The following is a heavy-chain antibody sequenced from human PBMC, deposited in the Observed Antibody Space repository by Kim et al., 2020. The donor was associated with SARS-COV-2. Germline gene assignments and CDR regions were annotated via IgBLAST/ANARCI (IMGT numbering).Heavy chain of an antibody. Sequence: RFTISRDNSKNTLYLQMNSLRAEDTAVYYCARDVVRVLRYFDWLLSAFDIWGQGTMVTVSS. D-gene: IGHD3-9*01. V-gene: IGHV3-30*07. J-gene: IGHJ3*02. CDR3: ARDVVRVLRYFDWLLSAFDI.